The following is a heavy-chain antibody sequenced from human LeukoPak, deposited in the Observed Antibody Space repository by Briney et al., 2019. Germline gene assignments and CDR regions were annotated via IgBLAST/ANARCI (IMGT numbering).Heavy chain of an antibody. Sequence: PGGSLRLSCAASGFTFSSYSMNWVRQAPGKGLEWVSYISSCSSTIYYADSVKGRFTISRDNAKNSLYLQMNSLRAEDTAVYYCARDLGQLLYHEGFDYWGQGTLVTVSS. CDR2: ISSCSSTI. CDR3: ARDLGQLLYHEGFDY. CDR1: GFTFSSYS. V-gene: IGHV3-48*01. J-gene: IGHJ4*02. D-gene: IGHD2-2*02.